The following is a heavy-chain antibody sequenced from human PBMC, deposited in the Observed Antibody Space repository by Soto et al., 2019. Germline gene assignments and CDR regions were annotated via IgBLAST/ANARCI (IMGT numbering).Heavy chain of an antibody. V-gene: IGHV3-23*01. CDR1: GFIFSTYA. CDR2: ISSSGDSA. D-gene: IGHD4-17*01. CDR3: AHPRGYGVFDTVDI. Sequence: GGSLRLSCAASGFIFSTYAMNWVRQAPGKGLEWVSAISSSGDSAYYAESVRGRFTISRDNSINTLYLQMRSLRPEDTAVYYCAHPRGYGVFDTVDIWGQGTLVTVSS. J-gene: IGHJ4*02.